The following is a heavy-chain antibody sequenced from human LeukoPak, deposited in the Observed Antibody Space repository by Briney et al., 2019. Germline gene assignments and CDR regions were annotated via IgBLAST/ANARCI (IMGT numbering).Heavy chain of an antibody. CDR1: GDSTNTYL. CDR3: ARDNGDYPSVYNWFDP. CDR2: IYYTGTT. Sequence: SETLSLTCTLSGDSTNTYLWSWIRQSPGKGLEWIGCIYYTGTTNYNPSLKSRVTISVDTSKNQFSLKLSSVTAADTAVYYCARDNGDYPSVYNWFDPWGQGTLVTVSS. D-gene: IGHD4-17*01. J-gene: IGHJ5*02. V-gene: IGHV4-59*01.